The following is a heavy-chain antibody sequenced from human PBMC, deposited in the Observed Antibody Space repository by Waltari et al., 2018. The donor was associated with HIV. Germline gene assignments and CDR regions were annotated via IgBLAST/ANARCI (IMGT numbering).Heavy chain of an antibody. Sequence: EVQLLESGGGLVQPGGSLRLSGAASGFTFGGLAMIWVRQAPGKGLEWVSSISGSGGSTYYADFVKGRFTISRDNSRTTLSLQMNSLRAEDTAVYYCAKDPFSSSWYLNYFDYWGQGTLVTVSS. J-gene: IGHJ4*02. CDR1: GFTFGGLA. D-gene: IGHD6-13*01. CDR3: AKDPFSSSWYLNYFDY. CDR2: ISGSGGST. V-gene: IGHV3-23*01.